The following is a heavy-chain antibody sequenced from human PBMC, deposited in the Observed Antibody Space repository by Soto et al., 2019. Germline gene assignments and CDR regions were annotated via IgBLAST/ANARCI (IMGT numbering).Heavy chain of an antibody. CDR1: GFSVSSNY. CDR2: HYSGGST. J-gene: IGHJ5*02. V-gene: IGHV3-53*01. Sequence: GGSLRLSCAISGFSVSSNYLSWVRQAPGKGLEWVSVHYSGGSTYYADSVQGRFSISRDKSNNTLYLQMRRVRAEDTAVYFCARHRHPRGTVGATSPLDPWGQGTQVTVSS. CDR3: ARHRHPRGTVGATSPLDP. D-gene: IGHD1-26*01.